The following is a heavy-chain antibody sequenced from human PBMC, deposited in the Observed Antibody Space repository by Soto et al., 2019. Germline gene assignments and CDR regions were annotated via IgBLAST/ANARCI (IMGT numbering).Heavy chain of an antibody. V-gene: IGHV3-30-3*01. J-gene: IGHJ4*02. CDR1: GFTFSSYA. Sequence: QVQLVESGGGVVQPGRSLRLSCAASGFTFSSYAMHWVRQAPGKGLEWVAVISYDGSNKYYADSVKGRFTISRDNSKNTLYLQMNSLRAEDTAVHYCARGDSSKGPQPADYWGQGTLVTVSS. D-gene: IGHD6-19*01. CDR2: ISYDGSNK. CDR3: ARGDSSKGPQPADY.